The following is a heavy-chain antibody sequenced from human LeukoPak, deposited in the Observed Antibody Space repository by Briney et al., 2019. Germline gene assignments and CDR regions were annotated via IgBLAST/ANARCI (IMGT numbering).Heavy chain of an antibody. CDR2: ISYDGSNK. Sequence: QPGRSLRLSCAASGFTFSSYAMHWVRQAPGKGLEWVAVISYDGSNKYYADSVKGRFTISRDNSKNTLYLQMNSLRAEDTAVYYCARDYYYGSGSYLKWGQGTLVTVSS. J-gene: IGHJ4*02. CDR3: ARDYYYGSGSYLK. V-gene: IGHV3-30-3*01. CDR1: GFTFSSYA. D-gene: IGHD3-10*01.